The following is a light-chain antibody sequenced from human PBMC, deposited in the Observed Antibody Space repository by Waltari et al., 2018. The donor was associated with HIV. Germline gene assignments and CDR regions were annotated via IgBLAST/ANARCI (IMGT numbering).Light chain of an antibody. V-gene: IGLV2-14*03. CDR1: TSDVGGHNY. CDR2: DVS. CDR3: SSYTSSSPYA. J-gene: IGLJ1*01. Sequence: QSALTQPASVSGSPGQSITISCTAPTSDVGGHNYFSWYQQHPGKAPKPMIYDVSNRPSGVSNRFSGSKYGNTASLTISGLQAEDEADYYCSSYTSSSPYAFGTGTKVTVL.